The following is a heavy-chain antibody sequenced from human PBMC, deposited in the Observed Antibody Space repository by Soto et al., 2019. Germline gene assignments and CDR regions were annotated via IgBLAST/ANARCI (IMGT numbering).Heavy chain of an antibody. D-gene: IGHD3-22*01. CDR2: IRSRAVDI. V-gene: IGHV3-21*01. CDR3: VRDGLDFYDTERMYFDN. Sequence: EVPLVESGGGPVRPGGSLKLSCAASGFNFITYSLSWVRQAPGKGLQRVASIRSRAVDIDYADSVKGRFTISRDNTNNSLYLQMNSLRAEDTATSSCVRDGLDFYDTERMYFDNWGQGTLVNVSS. CDR1: GFNFITYS. J-gene: IGHJ4*02.